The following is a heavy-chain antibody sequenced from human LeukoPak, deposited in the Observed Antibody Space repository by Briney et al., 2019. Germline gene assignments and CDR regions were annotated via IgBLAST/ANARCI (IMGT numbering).Heavy chain of an antibody. CDR2: IYYSGST. D-gene: IGHD2-2*02. CDR1: GRSFSGYY. V-gene: IGHV4-34*01. CDR3: ARTGYCSSTSCYKGWFDP. Sequence: SETLSLTRAVYGRSFSGYYWSWIRQPPGKGPEWIGSIYYSGSTYYNPSLKSRVTISVDTSKNQFSLKLSSVTAADTAVYYCARTGYCSSTSCYKGWFDPWGQGTLVTVSS. J-gene: IGHJ5*02.